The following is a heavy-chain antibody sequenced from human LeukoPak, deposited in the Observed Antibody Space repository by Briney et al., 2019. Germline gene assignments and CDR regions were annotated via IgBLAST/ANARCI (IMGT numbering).Heavy chain of an antibody. CDR2: IRYDGSNK. Sequence: GGSLRLSCAASGFNFPNAWMNWVRQAPGKGLEWVAFIRYDGSNKYYADSVKGRFTISRDNSKNTLYLQMNSLRAEDTAVYYCALDVPAAYQLWGQGTLVTVSS. CDR1: GFNFPNAW. CDR3: ALDVPAAYQL. D-gene: IGHD2-2*01. J-gene: IGHJ4*02. V-gene: IGHV3-30*02.